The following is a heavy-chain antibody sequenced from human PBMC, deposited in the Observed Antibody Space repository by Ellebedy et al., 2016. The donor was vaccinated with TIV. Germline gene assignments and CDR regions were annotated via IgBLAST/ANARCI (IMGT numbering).Heavy chain of an antibody. CDR3: TRSLEDQLEAFDI. J-gene: IGHJ3*02. CDR2: IYYSGST. CDR1: RGSVSSASYN. D-gene: IGHD1-1*01. Sequence: SETLSLXXTVSRGSVSSASYNWRWMRQPTGKGWEWIGSIYYSGSTTYNPSLKSRVTISVDTTKKQLSLKLRSVTAADTAVYYCTRSLEDQLEAFDIWGQGTTVTVSS. V-gene: IGHV4-61*01.